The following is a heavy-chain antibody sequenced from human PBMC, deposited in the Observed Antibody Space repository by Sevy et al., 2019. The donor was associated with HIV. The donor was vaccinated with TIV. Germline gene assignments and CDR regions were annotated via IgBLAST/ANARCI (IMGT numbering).Heavy chain of an antibody. CDR1: GGTFSSYA. CDR2: IIPIFGTA. D-gene: IGHD3-22*01. V-gene: IGHV1-69*13. Sequence: ASVKVSCKASGGTFSSYAISWVRQAPGQGLEWMGGIIPIFGTANYAQKFQGRVTITADESTSTAYMELSSLGSEDTAVYYCARAGVYYDSSGYLGYWGQGTLVTVSS. CDR3: ARAGVYYDSSGYLGY. J-gene: IGHJ4*02.